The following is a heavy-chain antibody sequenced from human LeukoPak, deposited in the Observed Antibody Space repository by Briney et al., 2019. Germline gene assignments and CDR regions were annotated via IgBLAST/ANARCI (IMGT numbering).Heavy chain of an antibody. CDR3: ARVQAAWEEYGMDV. CDR1: GGTFSSYA. Sequence: SVKVSCKASGGTFSSYAISWVRQAPGQGLEWMGRIIPILGIANYAQKFQGRVTITADKSTSTAYMELSSLRSEDTAVYYCARVQAAWEEYGMDVWGQGTTVTVSS. CDR2: IIPILGIA. J-gene: IGHJ6*02. D-gene: IGHD1-26*01. V-gene: IGHV1-69*04.